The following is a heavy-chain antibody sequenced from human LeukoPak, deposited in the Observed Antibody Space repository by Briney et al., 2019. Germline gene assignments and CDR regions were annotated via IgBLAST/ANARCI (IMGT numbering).Heavy chain of an antibody. J-gene: IGHJ4*02. CDR1: GGSISSSNYY. CDR3: ARHASVDGNWPRPLDY. V-gene: IGHV4-39*01. CDR2: IYYSGST. D-gene: IGHD6-19*01. Sequence: SETLSLTCTVSGGSISSSNYYWGWIRQPPGKGLEWIGNIYYSGSTYYKPSLKTRVTISVDTSKNQFSLKLTSVTAADTAVYYCARHASVDGNWPRPLDYWPQGSLVTVSS.